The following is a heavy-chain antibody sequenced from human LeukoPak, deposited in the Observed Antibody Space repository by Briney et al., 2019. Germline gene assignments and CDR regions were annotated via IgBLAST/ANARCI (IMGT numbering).Heavy chain of an antibody. CDR3: AKDQDCSGGSCQFDY. J-gene: IGHJ4*02. CDR2: ISWNSGSI. CDR1: GFTFDDYA. D-gene: IGHD2-15*01. Sequence: GRSLRLSCAASGFTFDDYAMHWVRQAPGKGLEWVSGISWNSGSIGYADSVKGRFTISRDNSKNTLYLQMNSLRAEDTAVYYCAKDQDCSGGSCQFDYWGQGTLVTVSS. V-gene: IGHV3-9*01.